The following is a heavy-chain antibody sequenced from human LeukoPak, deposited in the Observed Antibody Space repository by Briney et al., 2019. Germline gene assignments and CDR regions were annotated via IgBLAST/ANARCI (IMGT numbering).Heavy chain of an antibody. V-gene: IGHV3-7*01. Sequence: GGSLRLSCAVSGLTFSSSWMDWVRQAPGKGLERVASINSDGIKRYSADSVKGRFTISRDNARNSLYLQMDSLRVEDTAFYYCARDLAFSRLDYWGQGVLVTVSS. J-gene: IGHJ4*02. CDR1: GLTFSSSW. D-gene: IGHD2/OR15-2a*01. CDR3: ARDLAFSRLDY. CDR2: INSDGIKR.